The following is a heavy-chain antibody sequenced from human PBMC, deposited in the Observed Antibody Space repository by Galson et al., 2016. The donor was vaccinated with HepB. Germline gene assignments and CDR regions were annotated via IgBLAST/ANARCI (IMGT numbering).Heavy chain of an antibody. V-gene: IGHV1-69*13. Sequence: SVKVSCKASGGMFSNYAFSWVRQAPGQGLEWMGGIIPIFGTTKYAQKFQGRVTLTADESTSTAYMELSSLRSEDTAVYYCAKESTLGYCRSTNCRDYYGMDVWGQGTTVTVSS. CDR3: AKESTLGYCRSTNCRDYYGMDV. J-gene: IGHJ6*02. CDR2: IIPIFGTT. CDR1: GGMFSNYA. D-gene: IGHD2-2*01.